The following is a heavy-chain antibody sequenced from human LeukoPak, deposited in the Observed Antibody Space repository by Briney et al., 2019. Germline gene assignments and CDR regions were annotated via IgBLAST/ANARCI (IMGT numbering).Heavy chain of an antibody. CDR3: ARARNGTLKY. V-gene: IGHV3-30*01. J-gene: IGHJ4*02. D-gene: IGHD1-26*01. Sequence: PGGSLRLSCAASGFTFSHYAMHWVRQAPGKGLEWVAVISYDGNHKYYADYVKGRFTISRDNSKNTLYVQMNSLRAEDTAVYYCARARNGTLKYWGQGTLVTVCS. CDR2: ISYDGNHK. CDR1: GFTFSHYA.